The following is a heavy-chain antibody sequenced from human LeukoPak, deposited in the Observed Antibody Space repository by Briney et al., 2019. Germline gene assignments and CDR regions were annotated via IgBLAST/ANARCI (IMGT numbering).Heavy chain of an antibody. Sequence: KPGGSLRLSCAASGFTFSDYYMSWIRQAPGKGLEWVSYIGSSGSTIYYADSVKGRFTISRDNAKNSLSLLMNSLRAEDTAVYYCARHYSSGWYRYFDYWGQGTLVTVSS. CDR3: ARHYSSGWYRYFDY. CDR2: IGSSGSTI. J-gene: IGHJ4*02. D-gene: IGHD6-19*01. CDR1: GFTFSDYY. V-gene: IGHV3-11*04.